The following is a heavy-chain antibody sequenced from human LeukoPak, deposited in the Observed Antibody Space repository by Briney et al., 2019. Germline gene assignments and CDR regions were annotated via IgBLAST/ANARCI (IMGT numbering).Heavy chain of an antibody. D-gene: IGHD4-23*01. CDR1: GFTFSSYG. CDR2: ISYDGSSK. Sequence: PGGSLRLSCAASGFTFSSYGMHWVRQAPGKGLEWVAVISYDGSSKYYADSVKGRFTISRDNSKNTLYLQMNSLGADDTAVYYCAKDASVADYGGKAFDYWGQGTLVTVSS. V-gene: IGHV3-30*18. J-gene: IGHJ4*02. CDR3: AKDASVADYGGKAFDY.